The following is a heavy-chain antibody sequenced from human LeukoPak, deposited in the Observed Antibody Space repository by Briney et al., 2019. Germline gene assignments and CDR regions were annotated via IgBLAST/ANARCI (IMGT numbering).Heavy chain of an antibody. CDR3: ASRSEGGPYYYYYMDV. Sequence: GASVKVSCKASGYTFTTYGVSWVRQAPGQGLEWMGWMNPNSGNTGYAQKFQGRVTMTRNTSISTAYMELSSLRSEDTAVYYCASRSEGGPYYYYYMDVWGKGTTVTISS. V-gene: IGHV1-8*02. CDR2: MNPNSGNT. CDR1: GYTFTTYG. D-gene: IGHD3-16*01. J-gene: IGHJ6*03.